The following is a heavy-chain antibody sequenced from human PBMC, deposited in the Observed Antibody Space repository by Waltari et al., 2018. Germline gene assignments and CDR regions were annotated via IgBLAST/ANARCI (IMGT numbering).Heavy chain of an antibody. Sequence: QVQLVESGGGVVQPGGALRLACAASGFTFNTCGMHRVRQAPGKGLEWVALISNDGTDKYYGDSVKGRFTISRDNSKNTLHLQMNTLRAEDTAVYYCAKGLWELPPYYYYVMDVWGQGTTVTVSS. CDR1: GFTFNTCG. CDR3: AKGLWELPPYYYYVMDV. D-gene: IGHD1-7*01. CDR2: ISNDGTDK. V-gene: IGHV3-30*18. J-gene: IGHJ6*02.